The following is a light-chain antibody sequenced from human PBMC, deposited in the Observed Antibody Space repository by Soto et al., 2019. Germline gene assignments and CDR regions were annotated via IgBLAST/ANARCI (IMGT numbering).Light chain of an antibody. J-gene: IGKJ1*01. V-gene: IGKV3-20*01. CDR2: TAS. CDR1: QSVDNNF. CDR3: HQYGRSPRT. Sequence: EIVLTQSPGTLSLSPGERATLSCRASQSVDNNFLAWYQQKPGQAPRLLIYTASTRATGIPARFGGSGSGTDFTLSVSRLEPDDFAVYYCHQYGRSPRTFGQGTKVEIK.